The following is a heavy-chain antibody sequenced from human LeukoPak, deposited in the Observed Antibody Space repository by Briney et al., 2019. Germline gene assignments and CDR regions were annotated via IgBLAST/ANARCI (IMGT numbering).Heavy chain of an antibody. J-gene: IGHJ5*02. CDR1: GDSVSSNSAA. Sequence: SQTLSLTCAISGDSVSSNSAAWNWIRQSPSRGLEWLGRTYYRSKWYNDYAVSVKSRITINPDTSKNQFSLQLNSVTAADTAVYFCARAYSSSWYFNWFDPWGQGTLVTVSS. CDR2: TYYRSKWYN. CDR3: ARAYSSSWYFNWFDP. D-gene: IGHD6-13*01. V-gene: IGHV6-1*01.